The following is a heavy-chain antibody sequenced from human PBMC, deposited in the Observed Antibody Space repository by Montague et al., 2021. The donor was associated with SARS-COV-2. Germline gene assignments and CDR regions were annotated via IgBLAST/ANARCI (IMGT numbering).Heavy chain of an antibody. CDR3: ARDPGDY. CDR2: IYYSGST. CDR1: GXSISSYY. Sequence: SETLSLTCTVSGXSISSYYWSWIRQPPGKGLEWIGYIYYSGSTNYNPSLKSRVTISVDTSKNQFSLKLSSVTAADTAVYYCARDPGDYWGQGTLVTVSS. V-gene: IGHV4-59*13. J-gene: IGHJ4*02.